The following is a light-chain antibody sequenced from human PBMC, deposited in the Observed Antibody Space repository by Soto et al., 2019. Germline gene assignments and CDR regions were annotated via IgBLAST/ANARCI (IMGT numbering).Light chain of an antibody. CDR2: ATS. Sequence: IQRTQSPSSVSASVGDRVTMTCRASQGVGGWLAWYQQKPGKVPKLLIYATSSLHSGVPSRFSGSGSGTDFTLSISSLQPEDFATYYCQQTHSLPLSFGPGTKVDTK. J-gene: IGKJ3*01. V-gene: IGKV1-12*01. CDR3: QQTHSLPLS. CDR1: QGVGGW.